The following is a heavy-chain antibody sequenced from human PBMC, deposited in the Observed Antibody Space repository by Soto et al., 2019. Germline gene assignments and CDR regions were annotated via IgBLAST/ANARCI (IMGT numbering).Heavy chain of an antibody. J-gene: IGHJ4*02. CDR1: GFSFYKYA. CDR3: ARRTSFLGAFDY. V-gene: IGHV3-23*01. Sequence: LRLSCVASGFSFYKYAMAWVRHAPGKGLEWVSHVAAGGGHTYYAESVKGRFTISRDNSKNTLFLQINTLRADDTAIYFCARRTSFLGAFDYWGQGVLVTVSS. CDR2: VAAGGGHT. D-gene: IGHD3-16*02.